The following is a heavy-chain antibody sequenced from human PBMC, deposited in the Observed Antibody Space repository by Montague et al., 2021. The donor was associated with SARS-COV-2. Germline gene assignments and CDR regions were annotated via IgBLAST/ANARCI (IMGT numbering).Heavy chain of an antibody. V-gene: IGHV1-24*01. CDR3: ATFRWSLIPEY. Sequence: SVKVSCKVSGYTLSEVSMHWVRQAPGKGLEWMGCFDAEDGETIYAQRFQGRVTLTADTSTDTAYMELSSLTSEDTGVYYCATFRWSLIPEYWGQGTLVPVSS. CDR1: GYTLSEVS. J-gene: IGHJ4*02. CDR2: FDAEDGET. D-gene: IGHD4-23*01.